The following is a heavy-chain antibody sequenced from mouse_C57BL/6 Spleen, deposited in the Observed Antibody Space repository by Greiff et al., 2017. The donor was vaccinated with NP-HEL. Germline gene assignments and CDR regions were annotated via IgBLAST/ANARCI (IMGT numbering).Heavy chain of an antibody. CDR3: ARRPDGYFDY. J-gene: IGHJ2*01. Sequence: QVQLQQPGAELVKPGASVKLSCKASGYTFTSYWMQWVKQRPGQGLEWIGEIDPSDSDTNYNQKFKGKATLTVDTSSSTAYMQLSSLTSEDSAVYCCARRPDGYFDYWGQGTTLTVSS. V-gene: IGHV1-50*01. D-gene: IGHD2-3*01. CDR2: IDPSDSDT. CDR1: GYTFTSYW.